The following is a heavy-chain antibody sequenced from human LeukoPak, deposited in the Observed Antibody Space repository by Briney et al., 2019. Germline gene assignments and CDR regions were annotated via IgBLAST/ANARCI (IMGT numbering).Heavy chain of an antibody. D-gene: IGHD3-22*01. CDR3: ARVGTYYYDSSGYPISDY. Sequence: PSETLSLTCAVSGGSISSNSYYWGWIRQPPGKGLEWIGSIYYSGSTYYNPSLKSRVTISVDTSKNQFSLKLSSVTAADTAVYYCARVGTYYYDSSGYPISDYWGQGTLVTVSS. V-gene: IGHV4-39*07. J-gene: IGHJ4*02. CDR1: GGSISSNSYY. CDR2: IYYSGST.